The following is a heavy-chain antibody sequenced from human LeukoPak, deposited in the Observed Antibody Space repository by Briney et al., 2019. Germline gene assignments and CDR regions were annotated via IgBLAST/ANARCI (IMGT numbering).Heavy chain of an antibody. CDR1: GFTFSNSW. D-gene: IGHD3-3*01. CDR2: INRDGSFT. J-gene: IGHJ5*02. CDR3: AKDAVSGAADP. V-gene: IGHV3-74*01. Sequence: PGGSLRLSCAASGFTFSNSWMHWLRQPPGRGLVHVSRINRDGSFTDYAGFVKGRFTISRDNAKNILYLHMNSLSADDTAVYYCAKDAVSGAADPWGQGILVTVSS.